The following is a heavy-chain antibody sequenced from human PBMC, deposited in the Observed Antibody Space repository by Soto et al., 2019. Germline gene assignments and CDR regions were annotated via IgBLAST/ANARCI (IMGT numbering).Heavy chain of an antibody. Sequence: QITLKESGPTLVKPTQTLTLTCTLSGFSLTTSGVSVGWIRQPPGKALEWLALIYWVDDKRSSPSLKSRLTSPKDTSNNQVVLTTINMDPVDTATYYCARSGYQLLYGRNGFDVWGQGTMVTVSS. D-gene: IGHD2-2*02. V-gene: IGHV2-5*02. J-gene: IGHJ3*01. CDR3: ARSGYQLLYGRNGFDV. CDR1: GFSLTTSGVS. CDR2: IYWVDDK.